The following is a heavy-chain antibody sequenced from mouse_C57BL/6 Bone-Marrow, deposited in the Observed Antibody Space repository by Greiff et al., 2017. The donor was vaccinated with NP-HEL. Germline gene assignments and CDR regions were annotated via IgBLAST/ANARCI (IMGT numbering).Heavy chain of an antibody. CDR3: AIYGTYAMDY. CDR2: IWRGGST. D-gene: IGHD1-1*01. V-gene: IGHV2-5*01. CDR1: GFSLTSYG. Sequence: QVQLQQSGPGLVQPSQSLSITCTVSGFSLTSYGVHWVRQSPGKGLEWLGVIWRGGSTDYNAAFMPRLSITKDNSKSQVFFKMNSLQADDTAIYYCAIYGTYAMDYWGQGTSVTVSS. J-gene: IGHJ4*01.